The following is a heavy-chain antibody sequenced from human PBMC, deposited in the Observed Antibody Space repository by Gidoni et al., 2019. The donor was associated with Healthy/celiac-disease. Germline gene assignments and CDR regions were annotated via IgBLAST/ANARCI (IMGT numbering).Heavy chain of an antibody. J-gene: IGHJ4*02. V-gene: IGHV3-33*01. CDR1: GFTFSSNG. CDR2: IGYDGSNK. D-gene: IGHD3-10*01. CDR3: ARGITMVRGVTRVDYFDY. Sequence: VQQVESGGGGVQPGRALGVYCEGSGFTFSSNGMHWVRQAPGKGLEWVAVIGYDGSNKYYADSVKGRFTISRDNSKNTLYLQMNSLRAEDTAVYYCARGITMVRGVTRVDYFDYWGQGTLVTVSS.